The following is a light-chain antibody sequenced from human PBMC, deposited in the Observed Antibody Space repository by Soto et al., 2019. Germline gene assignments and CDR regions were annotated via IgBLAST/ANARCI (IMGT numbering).Light chain of an antibody. V-gene: IGKV3-15*01. CDR1: QSVSSN. CDR3: QQYNNWPMYT. Sequence: EIVMTQSPATLSVSPGERATLSCRASQSVSSNLAWYQQKPAQAPRLLIYGASTRATGIPARFSGSGFGTSFTLTVSSLQSEVFAVSDCQQYNNWPMYTFGQGNKLEIK. J-gene: IGKJ2*01. CDR2: GAS.